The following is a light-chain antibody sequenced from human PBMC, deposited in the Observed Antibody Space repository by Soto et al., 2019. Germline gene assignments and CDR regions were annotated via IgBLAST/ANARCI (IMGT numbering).Light chain of an antibody. J-gene: IGLJ1*01. CDR2: EGS. CDR3: CSYAGNSSFV. CDR1: SSDVGSYNL. V-gene: IGLV2-23*01. Sequence: QSALAQPATLSGSPGQSITISCTGTSSDVGSYNLVSWYQQHPGTAPKLMIYEGSKWPSGVSNRFSGSKSGNTASLTISGLQAEDEADYYCCSYAGNSSFVFGTGTKVTVL.